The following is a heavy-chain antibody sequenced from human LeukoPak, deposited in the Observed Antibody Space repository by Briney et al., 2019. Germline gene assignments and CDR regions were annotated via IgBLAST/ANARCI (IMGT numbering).Heavy chain of an antibody. CDR3: ARDHSSSWYRDYYYYMDV. J-gene: IGHJ6*03. D-gene: IGHD6-13*01. Sequence: GGSLRLSCAASGFTFSSYWMNWVRQAPGKGLEWVSYISSSSTIYYADSVKGRFTISRDNAKNSLYLQMNSLRAEDTAVYYCARDHSSSWYRDYYYYMDVWGKGTTVTVSS. V-gene: IGHV3-48*01. CDR2: ISSSSTI. CDR1: GFTFSSYW.